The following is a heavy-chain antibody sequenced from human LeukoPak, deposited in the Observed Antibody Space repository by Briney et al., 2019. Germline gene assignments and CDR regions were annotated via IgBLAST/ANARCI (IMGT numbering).Heavy chain of an antibody. CDR1: GFTFSSYW. V-gene: IGHV3-15*07. J-gene: IGHJ3*02. D-gene: IGHD3-22*01. CDR2: IKSKTDGGTT. CDR3: TTDPRNYYDSSGYYRNDAFDI. Sequence: GGSLRLSCAASGFTFSSYWMNWVRQAPGKGLEWVGRIKSKTDGGTTDYAAPVKGRFTISRDDSKNTLYLQMNSLKTEDTAVYYCTTDPRNYYDSSGYYRNDAFDIWGQGTMVTVSS.